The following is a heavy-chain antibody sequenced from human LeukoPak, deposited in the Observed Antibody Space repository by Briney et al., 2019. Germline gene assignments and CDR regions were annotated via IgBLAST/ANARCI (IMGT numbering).Heavy chain of an antibody. CDR3: TTDGDYYGTRGRGFDY. Sequence: GGSLRLSCAASGFTFDDYAMHWVRQAPGKGLEWVSGISWSSGSIGYADSVKGRFTISRDNAENSLYLQMNSLRAEDTAVYYCTTDGDYYGTRGRGFDYWGQGTLVTVSS. D-gene: IGHD3-10*01. CDR2: ISWSSGSI. CDR1: GFTFDDYA. J-gene: IGHJ4*02. V-gene: IGHV3-9*01.